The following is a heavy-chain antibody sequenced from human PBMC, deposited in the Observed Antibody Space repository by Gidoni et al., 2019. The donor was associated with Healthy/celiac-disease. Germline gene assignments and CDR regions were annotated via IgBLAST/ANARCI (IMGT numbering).Heavy chain of an antibody. CDR3: ARVMYMTSGGWFDP. Sequence: QVQLVQSGAEVKKPGASVKVSCKASGYTFTGYYMHWVRQAPGQGLEWMGWINPNRGGTNYAQKFQGRVTMTRDTSISTAYMELSRLRSDDTAVYYCARVMYMTSGGWFDPWGQGTLVTVSS. CDR1: GYTFTGYY. J-gene: IGHJ5*02. V-gene: IGHV1-2*02. D-gene: IGHD6-25*01. CDR2: INPNRGGT.